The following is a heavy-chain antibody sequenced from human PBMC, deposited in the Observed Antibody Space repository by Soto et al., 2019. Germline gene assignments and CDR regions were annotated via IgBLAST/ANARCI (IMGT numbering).Heavy chain of an antibody. D-gene: IGHD3-22*01. CDR2: INHSGST. V-gene: IGHV4-34*01. Sequence: SETLSLTCAVYGGSFSGYYWSWIRQPPGKGLEWIGEINHSGSTNYNPSLKSRVTISVDTSKNQFSLKLSSVTAADTAVYYCARVTDDSSGYYYLYYYYGMDVWGQGTTVTVSS. J-gene: IGHJ6*02. CDR1: GGSFSGYY. CDR3: ARVTDDSSGYYYLYYYYGMDV.